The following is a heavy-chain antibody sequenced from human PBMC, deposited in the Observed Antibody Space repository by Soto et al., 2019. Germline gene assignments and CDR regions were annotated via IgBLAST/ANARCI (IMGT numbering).Heavy chain of an antibody. D-gene: IGHD5-18*01. Sequence: PGGSLRLSCAASGFTFSSYAMSWVRQAPGKGLEWVSAISGSGGSTYYADSVKGRFTISRDNSKNTLYLQMNSLRAEDTAVYYSANDIIRWIQGHHFDYWGQGTLVTVSS. CDR1: GFTFSSYA. J-gene: IGHJ4*02. CDR3: ANDIIRWIQGHHFDY. CDR2: ISGSGGST. V-gene: IGHV3-23*01.